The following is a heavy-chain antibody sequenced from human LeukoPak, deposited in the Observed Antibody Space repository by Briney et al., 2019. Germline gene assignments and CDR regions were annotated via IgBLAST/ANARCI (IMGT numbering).Heavy chain of an antibody. J-gene: IGHJ6*03. Sequence: GGSLRLSCAASGFTFSSYAMSWVRQAPGKGLEWVGRIKSKTDGGTTDYAAPVKGRFTISRDDSKNTLYLQMNSLKTEDTAVYYCTTLLWFGELLSSYYMDVWGKGTTVTVSS. CDR3: TTLLWFGELLSSYYMDV. CDR2: IKSKTDGGTT. D-gene: IGHD3-10*01. CDR1: GFTFSSYA. V-gene: IGHV3-15*01.